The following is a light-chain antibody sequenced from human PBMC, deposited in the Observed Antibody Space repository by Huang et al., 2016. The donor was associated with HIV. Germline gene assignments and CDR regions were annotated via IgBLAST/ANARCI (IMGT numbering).Light chain of an antibody. Sequence: DIQMTQSPSSLSASVGDRVTITCRASQGISNSLAWYQQKPGKAPKLLLYAAPRLKSGVPSRFSGSGSGTYYTLTISSLQPEDFATYYCQQYYSTPPITFGQGTRLEIK. CDR3: QQYYSTPPIT. CDR1: QGISNS. V-gene: IGKV1-NL1*01. J-gene: IGKJ5*01. CDR2: AAP.